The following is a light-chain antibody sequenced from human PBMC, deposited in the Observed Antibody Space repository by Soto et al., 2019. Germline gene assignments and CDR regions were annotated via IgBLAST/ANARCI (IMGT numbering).Light chain of an antibody. Sequence: IVLTQTPLSSPVTLGQPASFSCRSAESLLHSDGNTYLSWLHQMPGQPPRLLIYQVSKRFPGVPDRISGSGAGTNFTLRISRVESEDAGTYFCMQSSQLRTFGQGTKVEIK. V-gene: IGKV2-24*01. CDR2: QVS. J-gene: IGKJ1*01. CDR3: MQSSQLRT. CDR1: ESLLHSDGNTY.